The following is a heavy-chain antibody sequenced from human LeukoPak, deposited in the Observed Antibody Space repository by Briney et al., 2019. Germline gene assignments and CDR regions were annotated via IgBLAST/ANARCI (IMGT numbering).Heavy chain of an antibody. CDR2: ISTSSNYI. V-gene: IGHV3-21*01. J-gene: IGHJ4*02. CDR3: ARGAAVRTPPVDY. CDR1: GFTFSSYS. D-gene: IGHD2-15*01. Sequence: GGSLRLACAASGFTFSSYSMNWVRQAPGKGLERVSSISTSSNYIYYADSVKGRFTISRDNAKNSLFLQMNSLRAEDTAVYYCARGAAVRTPPVDYWGQGTLVTVSS.